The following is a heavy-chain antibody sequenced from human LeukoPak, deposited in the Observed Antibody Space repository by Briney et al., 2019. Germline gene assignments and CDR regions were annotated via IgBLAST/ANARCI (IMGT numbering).Heavy chain of an antibody. V-gene: IGHV4-30-2*01. D-gene: IGHD3-3*01. CDR2: IYHSGST. CDR1: GGSISSGGYS. J-gene: IGHJ4*02. Sequence: ASQTLSLTCAVSGGSISSGGYSWSWIRQPPGKGLEWIGYIYHSGSTNYNPSLKSRVTISVDTSKNQFSLKLSSVTAADTAVYYCARVSSRSGYYTYWGQGTLVTVSS. CDR3: ARVSSRSGYYTY.